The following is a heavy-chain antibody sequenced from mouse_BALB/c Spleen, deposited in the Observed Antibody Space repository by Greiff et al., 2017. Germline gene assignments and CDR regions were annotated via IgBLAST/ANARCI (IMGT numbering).Heavy chain of an antibody. CDR2: ISSGSSTI. V-gene: IGHV5-17*02. J-gene: IGHJ4*01. D-gene: IGHD1-1*01. CDR1: GFTFSSFG. Sequence: EVMLVESGGGLVQPGGSRKLSCAASGFTFSSFGMHWVRQAPEKGLEWVAYISSGSSTIYYADTVKGRFTISRDNPKNTLFLQMTSLRSEDTAMYYCARSNYYGSSYYAMDYWGQGTSVTVSS. CDR3: ARSNYYGSSYYAMDY.